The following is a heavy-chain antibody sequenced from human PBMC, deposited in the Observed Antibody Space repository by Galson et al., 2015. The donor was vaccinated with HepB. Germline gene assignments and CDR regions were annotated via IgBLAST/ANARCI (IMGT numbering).Heavy chain of an antibody. CDR3: AKSLRHYPYDMDV. V-gene: IGHV3-23*01. CDR2: ISGGGGNT. Sequence: SLRLSCAASGFIFNNYAMTWVRQPPGKGLEWVSSISGGGGNTFYSESVKGRFTTSRDNSKNTLFLQMNSLRADDTAVYSCAKSLRHYPYDMDVWGPGTTVSVSS. CDR1: GFIFNNYA. D-gene: IGHD1-26*01. J-gene: IGHJ6*02.